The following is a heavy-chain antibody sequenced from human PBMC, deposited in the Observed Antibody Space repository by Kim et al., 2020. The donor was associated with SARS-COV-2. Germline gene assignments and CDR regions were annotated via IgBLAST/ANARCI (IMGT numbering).Heavy chain of an antibody. D-gene: IGHD3-3*01. Sequence: SETLSLTCAVYGGSFSAYSWIWIRQAPGKGLEWIGEVNHSGITKYHPSLKSRVTISVDTSKNQFSLKLPSVTAADTAVFYCAIGRAGVVPSPILGLGPYYYYYAMDVWGQGTTVTVS. CDR2: VNHSGIT. V-gene: IGHV4-34*01. CDR3: AIGRAGVVPSPILGLGPYYYYYAMDV. J-gene: IGHJ6*02. CDR1: GGSFSAYS.